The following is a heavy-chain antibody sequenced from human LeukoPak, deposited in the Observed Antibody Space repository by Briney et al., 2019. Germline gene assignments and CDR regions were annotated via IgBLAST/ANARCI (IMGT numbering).Heavy chain of an antibody. Sequence: PSETLSLTCAVYGGSFSGYYWSWIRQPPGKGLEWIGEINHSGSTNYNPSLKSRVTISVDTSKNQFSLKLSSVTAADTAVYYCARDNYGDYVAGTGDYRGQGTLVTVSS. D-gene: IGHD4-17*01. CDR3: ARDNYGDYVAGTGDY. CDR1: GGSFSGYY. CDR2: INHSGST. V-gene: IGHV4-34*01. J-gene: IGHJ4*02.